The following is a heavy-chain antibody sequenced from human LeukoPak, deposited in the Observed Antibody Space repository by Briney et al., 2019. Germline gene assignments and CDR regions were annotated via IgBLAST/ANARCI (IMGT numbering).Heavy chain of an antibody. D-gene: IGHD3-10*01. CDR2: IHNSGST. V-gene: IGHV4-31*01. Sequence: KPSETLSLTCTVSGGSISSGGYYWSWLRQHPGKGLEWIGYIHNSGSTYYNPSLKSPVSISVDTSKSHFSLRLSSVTAADTAVYYCARGEYYGSGSYYPGDYWGQGTLVTVSS. CDR3: ARGEYYGSGSYYPGDY. J-gene: IGHJ4*02. CDR1: GGSISSGGYY.